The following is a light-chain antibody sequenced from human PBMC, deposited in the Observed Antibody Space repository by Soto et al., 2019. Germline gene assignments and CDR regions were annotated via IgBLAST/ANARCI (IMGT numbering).Light chain of an antibody. CDR2: DVN. CDR3: CSFAFTYTL. Sequence: QSALTQPRSVSGSPGQSVTISCTGTSSGIGGYKYVSWYQLHPGKAPKLMIYDVNKRPSGVPDRFSGSKSDNSASLTISGLQAEDEADYYCCSFAFTYTLFGGGTKVTVL. V-gene: IGLV2-11*01. CDR1: SSGIGGYKY. J-gene: IGLJ2*01.